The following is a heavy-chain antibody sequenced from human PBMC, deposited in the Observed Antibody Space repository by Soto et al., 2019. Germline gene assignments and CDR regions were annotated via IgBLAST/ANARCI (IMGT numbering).Heavy chain of an antibody. D-gene: IGHD2-15*01. CDR3: ARLDYCSGGSCHDLDYYYGMDV. Sequence: RGESLKISCKGSGYSFTSYWIGWVRQMPGKGLEWMGIIYPGDSDTRYSPSFQGQVTISADKSISTAYLQWSSLKASDTAMYYCARLDYCSGGSCHDLDYYYGMDVWGQGTTVTVSS. CDR2: IYPGDSDT. V-gene: IGHV5-51*01. J-gene: IGHJ6*02. CDR1: GYSFTSYW.